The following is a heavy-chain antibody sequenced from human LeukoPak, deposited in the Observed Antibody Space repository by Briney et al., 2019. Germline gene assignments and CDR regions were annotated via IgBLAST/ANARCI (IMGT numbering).Heavy chain of an antibody. Sequence: GGSLRLSCAASGFTFSNYAMTWVRQTPGKGLEWVSSISGNGVGTYYADSVKGRFTISRDNSKNTLYLQINSLRAEDTAVYYCARSWLAVAGPEYWGQGTLVTVSS. CDR1: GFTFSNYA. CDR2: ISGNGVGT. J-gene: IGHJ4*02. CDR3: ARSWLAVAGPEY. V-gene: IGHV3-23*01. D-gene: IGHD6-19*01.